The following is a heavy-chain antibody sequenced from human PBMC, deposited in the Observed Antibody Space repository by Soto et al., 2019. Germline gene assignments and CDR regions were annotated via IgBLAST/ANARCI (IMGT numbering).Heavy chain of an antibody. J-gene: IGHJ5*02. V-gene: IGHV4-4*02. CDR2: IHSSGIT. Sequence: QVQLQESGPGLVKPSGTLSLTCAVSGGSVNNDKWWSWVRQPPGKGLEWIGEIHSSGITNYNPSLKSQASIFVDKCKNQFSVKLTSVTAADTAVYFCAGQWSAGYGAFDPWGQGTLVTVSS. CDR1: GGSVNNDKW. CDR3: AGQWSAGYGAFDP. D-gene: IGHD3-9*01.